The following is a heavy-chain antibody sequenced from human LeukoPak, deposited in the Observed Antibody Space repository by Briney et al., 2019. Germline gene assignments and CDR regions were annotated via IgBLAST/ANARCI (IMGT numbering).Heavy chain of an antibody. CDR2: IYQSGST. CDR1: GGSISSGGYS. D-gene: IGHD2-15*01. J-gene: IGHJ4*02. V-gene: IGHV4-30-2*01. CDR3: ARGSERAWSPPDY. Sequence: SETLSLTCTVSGGSISSGGYSWGWIRQPPGKGLEWIGYIYQSGSTYYNPSLKSRVTISVDRSKNQFSLKLSSVTAADTAVYYCARGSERAWSPPDYWGQGTLVTVSS.